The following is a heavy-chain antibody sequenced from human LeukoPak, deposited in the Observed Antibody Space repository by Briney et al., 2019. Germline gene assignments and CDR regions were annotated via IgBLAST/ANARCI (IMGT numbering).Heavy chain of an antibody. CDR3: ARGDYYDGGGRNWFDP. V-gene: IGHV4-4*07. J-gene: IGHJ5*02. CDR1: GDSMYSHY. CDR2: IHTSGTT. D-gene: IGHD3-3*01. Sequence: SETLSLTCSVSGDSMYSHYWSFIRQAAGTGLEWIGRIHTSGTTYYNPSLKSRVTLSIDTSMNQFSLRLTSVTAADTAVYYCARGDYYDGGGRNWFDPWGQGALVTVSP.